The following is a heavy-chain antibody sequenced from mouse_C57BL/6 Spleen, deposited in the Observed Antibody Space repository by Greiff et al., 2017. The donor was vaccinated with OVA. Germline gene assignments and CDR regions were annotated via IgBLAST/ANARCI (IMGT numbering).Heavy chain of an antibody. CDR1: GYTFTEYT. CDR2: FYPGSGSI. J-gene: IGHJ4*01. CDR3: ARHKALYGSSSFYAMDY. V-gene: IGHV1-62-2*01. D-gene: IGHD1-1*01. Sequence: VMLVESGAELVKPGASVKLSCKASGYTFTEYTIHWVKQRSGQGLEWIGWFYPGSGSIKYNEKFKDKATLTADKSSSTVYMELSRLTSEDSAVYFCARHKALYGSSSFYAMDYWGQGTSVTVSS.